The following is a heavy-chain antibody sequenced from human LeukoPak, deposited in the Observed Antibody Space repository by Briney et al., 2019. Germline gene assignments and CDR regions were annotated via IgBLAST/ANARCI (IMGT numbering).Heavy chain of an antibody. CDR2: IDYSGST. J-gene: IGHJ4*02. V-gene: IGHV4-39*07. CDR3: ARDDYYDSGGYPGY. Sequence: SETLSLTCTVSGASISSSISYWGWIRQPPGKGLEWIGNIDYSGSTYYNPSLKSRVTISVDTSKNQFSLKLSSVTAADTAVYYCARDDYYDSGGYPGYWGQGTLVTVSS. D-gene: IGHD3-22*01. CDR1: GASISSSISY.